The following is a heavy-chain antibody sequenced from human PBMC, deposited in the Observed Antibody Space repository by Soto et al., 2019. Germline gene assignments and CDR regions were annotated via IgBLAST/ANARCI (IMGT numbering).Heavy chain of an antibody. CDR3: ARDDGYYDFWSGYYTARNWFDP. V-gene: IGHV1-8*01. D-gene: IGHD3-3*01. CDR1: GYTFTSYG. Sequence: GASVKVSCKASGYTFTSYGISWVRQAPGQGLEWMGWMNPNNGNTNYAQKLQGRVTMTRNTSISTAYMEPSSLRSEDTAVYYCARDDGYYDFWSGYYTARNWFDPWGQGTLVTVSS. CDR2: MNPNNGNT. J-gene: IGHJ5*02.